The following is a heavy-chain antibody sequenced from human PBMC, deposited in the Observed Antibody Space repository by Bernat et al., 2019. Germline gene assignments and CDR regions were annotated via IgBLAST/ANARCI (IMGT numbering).Heavy chain of an antibody. CDR2: ISSSSSYI. CDR3: ARESRAMVRGVIGWFDP. CDR1: GFTFSSYS. V-gene: IGHV3-21*05. D-gene: IGHD3-10*01. Sequence: EVQLVESGGGLVKPGGSLRLSCAASGFTFSSYSMNWVRQAPGKGLEWVSYISSSSSYIYYADSVKGRFTISRDNSKNTLYLQMNSLRAEDTAVYYCARESRAMVRGVIGWFDPWGQGTLVTVSS. J-gene: IGHJ5*02.